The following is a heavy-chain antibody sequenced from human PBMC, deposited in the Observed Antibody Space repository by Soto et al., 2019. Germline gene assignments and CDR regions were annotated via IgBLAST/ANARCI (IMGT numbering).Heavy chain of an antibody. Sequence: EVQLVESGGGLVQPGGSLRLSCAASGFTFSSYSMNWVRQAPGKGLEWVSYISSSSSTIYYADSVKGRFTISRDNAKNLLYLQMNSLRDEDTAVYYCARDPGYSYGPPDYWGQGTLVTVSS. D-gene: IGHD5-18*01. J-gene: IGHJ4*02. CDR1: GFTFSSYS. CDR2: ISSSSSTI. CDR3: ARDPGYSYGPPDY. V-gene: IGHV3-48*02.